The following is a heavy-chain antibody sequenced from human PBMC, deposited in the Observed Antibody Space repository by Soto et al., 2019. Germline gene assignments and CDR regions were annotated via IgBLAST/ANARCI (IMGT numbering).Heavy chain of an antibody. Sequence: QVQLVESGGGVVQPGRSLRLSCAASGFTFSSYGMHWVRQAPGKGLEWVAVISYAGDYQYYADSVKGRFTISRDNSKNTLXXQMXTLRPEDTAVYFCAKSRGGSSWYEGDSWGQGTLVTVSS. CDR1: GFTFSSYG. CDR2: ISYAGDYQ. J-gene: IGHJ4*02. V-gene: IGHV3-30*18. CDR3: AKSRGGSSWYEGDS. D-gene: IGHD6-13*01.